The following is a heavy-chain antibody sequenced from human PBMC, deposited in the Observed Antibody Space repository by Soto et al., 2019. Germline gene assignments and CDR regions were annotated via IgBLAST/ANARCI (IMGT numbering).Heavy chain of an antibody. J-gene: IGHJ4*02. CDR3: ARAYEGDYIDY. CDR1: GFTFISYA. V-gene: IGHV3-30-3*01. CDR2: ISYDGSNK. Sequence: GGSLILSCAASGFTFISYAMHWVRQAPGKGLEWVAVISYDGSNKYYADSVKGRFTISRDNSKNTLYLQMNSLRAEDTAVYYCARAYEGDYIDYWGQGTLVTVSS. D-gene: IGHD3-16*01.